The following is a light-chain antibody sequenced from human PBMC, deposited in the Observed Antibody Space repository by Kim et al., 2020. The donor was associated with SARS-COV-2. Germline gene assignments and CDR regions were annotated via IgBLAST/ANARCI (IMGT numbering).Light chain of an antibody. CDR3: QQYNSYST. CDR2: KAS. V-gene: IGKV1-5*03. CDR1: QSISDW. Sequence: DIQMTQSPSTLSASVGDRVTITCRASQSISDWLAWYQQKPGKAPKLLIYKASSLESEVPSRFSGSGFGTEFTLTISSLQPDDFATYYCQQYNSYSTVGQGTKADIK. J-gene: IGKJ1*01.